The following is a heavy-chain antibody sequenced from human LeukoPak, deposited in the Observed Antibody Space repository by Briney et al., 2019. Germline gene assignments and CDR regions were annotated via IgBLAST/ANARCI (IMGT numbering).Heavy chain of an antibody. J-gene: IGHJ3*02. CDR3: ARYALGYCSSTSCYAFDI. V-gene: IGHV4-30-4*08. CDR1: GGSISSGDYY. D-gene: IGHD2-2*01. Sequence: SQTLSLTCTVSGGSISSGDYYWSWLRQPPGEGLEWIGYIYYSGSTYYNPSLKSRVTISVGTSKNQFSLKLSSVTAADTAVYYCARYALGYCSSTSCYAFDIWGQGTMVTVSS. CDR2: IYYSGST.